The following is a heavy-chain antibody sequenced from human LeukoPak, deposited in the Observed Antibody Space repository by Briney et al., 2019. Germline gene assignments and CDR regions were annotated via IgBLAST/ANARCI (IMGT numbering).Heavy chain of an antibody. CDR2: IYSDNT. D-gene: IGHD5-12*01. V-gene: IGHV3-53*01. Sequence: PGGSLRLSCTVSGFTVSSNSMSWVRQAPGKGLEWVSFIYSDNTHYSDSVKGRFTISRDYSKNTLYLLLTSLRAEDTAVYYCARSHSGLPLYYLDYWGQGTLVTVSS. CDR1: GFTVSSNS. CDR3: ARSHSGLPLYYLDY. J-gene: IGHJ4*02.